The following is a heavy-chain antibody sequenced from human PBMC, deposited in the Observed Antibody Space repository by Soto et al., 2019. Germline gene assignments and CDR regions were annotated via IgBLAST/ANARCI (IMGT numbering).Heavy chain of an antibody. D-gene: IGHD6-6*01. J-gene: IGHJ5*01. Sequence: PGESLKISCNGSGYSFTTYWIGWVRQMPGKGLEWMGIIYPGDSDTRYSPSFQGQVTISADKSISTAYLQWSSLKASVSAMYYCASHCSSSLGNWFYPRGQGTLVPVSA. CDR2: IYPGDSDT. CDR1: GYSFTTYW. V-gene: IGHV5-51*01. CDR3: ASHCSSSLGNWFYP.